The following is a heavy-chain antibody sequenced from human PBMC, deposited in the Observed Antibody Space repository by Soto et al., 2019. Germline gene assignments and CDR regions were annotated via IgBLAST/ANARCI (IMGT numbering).Heavy chain of an antibody. CDR1: GFSFSSYG. J-gene: IGHJ4*02. Sequence: GGSLRLSCAVSGFSFSSYGMNWVRQAPGRGLEWVAVISYDGSNHFYADSVKGRFTISRDNSKNMLYLQMNSLRAEDTAVYYCANLDYDNPGVQYSEFDYWGQGTLVTVSS. D-gene: IGHD3-22*01. CDR3: ANLDYDNPGVQYSEFDY. V-gene: IGHV3-30*18. CDR2: ISYDGSNH.